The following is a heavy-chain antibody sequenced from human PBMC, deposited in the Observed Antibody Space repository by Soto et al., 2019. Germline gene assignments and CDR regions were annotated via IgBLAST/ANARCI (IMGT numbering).Heavy chain of an antibody. CDR2: ICSHGSNK. CDR1: GFTFSSYG. V-gene: IGHV3-33*01. J-gene: IGHJ5*02. D-gene: IGHD1-7*01. Sequence: PGGSLTLSCAASGFTFSSYGMHWVRQAPGKGVEWVAVICSHGSNKYYADSVKGRFTISRDNSKNTLYPQMNTVSAEDTAVYYCARDEVGTTLRALDCFAPWGQGTLVTVSS. CDR3: ARDEVGTTLRALDCFAP.